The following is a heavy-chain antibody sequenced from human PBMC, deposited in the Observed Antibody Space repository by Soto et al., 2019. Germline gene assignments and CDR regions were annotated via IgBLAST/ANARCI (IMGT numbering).Heavy chain of an antibody. D-gene: IGHD5-18*01. CDR1: GFTFSSYG. V-gene: IGHV3-30*18. CDR2: ISYDGTDK. CDR3: VKERYAQLWLEDYGMDV. Sequence: LRLSCAASGFTFSSYGIHWVRQAPGKGLEWVALISYDGTDKYYADSVKGRFTISRDNSKNTLYLQMSSLGPEDTAVYYCVKERYAQLWLEDYGMDVWGQGTTHTVSS. J-gene: IGHJ6*02.